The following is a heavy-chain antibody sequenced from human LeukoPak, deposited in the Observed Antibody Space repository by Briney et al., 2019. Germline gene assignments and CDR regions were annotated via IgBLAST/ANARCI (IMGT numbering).Heavy chain of an antibody. V-gene: IGHV3-7*01. J-gene: IGHJ4*02. D-gene: IGHD3-10*01. CDR3: ARVKLWFGELSHFDY. Sequence: GGSLRLSCAVSGFTFSSYWMSLVRQAPGKGLEWVANIKQDGSEKYYVDSVKGRFTISRDNAKNSLYLQMNSLRAEDTAVYYCARVKLWFGELSHFDYWGQGTLVTVSS. CDR1: GFTFSSYW. CDR2: IKQDGSEK.